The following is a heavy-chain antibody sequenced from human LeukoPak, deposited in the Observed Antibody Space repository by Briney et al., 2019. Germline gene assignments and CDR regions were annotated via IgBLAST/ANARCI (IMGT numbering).Heavy chain of an antibody. D-gene: IGHD3-22*01. Sequence: PGGSLRLSCAASGFTFSNAWMSWVRQAPGKGLEWVGRIKSKTDGGTTDYAAPVKGRFTISRDDSKNTLYLQMNSLKTEDTAVYYCTTAPYYYDSSGSYGAFDIWGQGTMVTVSS. CDR3: TTAPYYYDSSGSYGAFDI. CDR2: IKSKTDGGTT. CDR1: GFTFSNAW. J-gene: IGHJ3*02. V-gene: IGHV3-15*01.